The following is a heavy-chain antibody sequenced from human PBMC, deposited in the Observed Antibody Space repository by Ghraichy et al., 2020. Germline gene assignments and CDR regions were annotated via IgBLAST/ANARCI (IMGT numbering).Heavy chain of an antibody. V-gene: IGHV1-18*01. CDR3: ARDRFGGAGNDFQH. Sequence: ASVKVSCTASGYPFTGFGISWVRQAPGQGLEWMGWITPYSGKTNYAQKFQGRVTMTMDTSTTTVYIELRSLRSADTAVYYCARDRFGGAGNDFQHWGQGTLVSVTS. J-gene: IGHJ1*01. CDR1: GYPFTGFG. D-gene: IGHD6-19*01. CDR2: ITPYSGKT.